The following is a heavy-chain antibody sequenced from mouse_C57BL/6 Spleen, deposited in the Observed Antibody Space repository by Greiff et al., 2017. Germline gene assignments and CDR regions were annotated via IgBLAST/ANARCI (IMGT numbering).Heavy chain of an antibody. J-gene: IGHJ3*01. V-gene: IGHV14-4*01. CDR1: GFNIKDDY. D-gene: IGHD2-5*01. Sequence: EVRLQQSGAELVRPGASVKLSCTASGFNIKDDYMHWVKQRPEQGLEWIGWIDPENGDTEYASKFQGKATITADTSSNTAYLQLSSLTSEDTAVYYCTTLAYYSNYDAWFAYWGQGTLVTVSA. CDR2: IDPENGDT. CDR3: TTLAYYSNYDAWFAY.